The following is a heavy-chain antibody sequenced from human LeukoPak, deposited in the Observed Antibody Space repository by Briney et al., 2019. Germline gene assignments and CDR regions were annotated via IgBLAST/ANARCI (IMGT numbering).Heavy chain of an antibody. CDR3: ARVQRSGIVVNWFDP. CDR1: GFTFSDFY. J-gene: IGHJ5*02. CDR2: ISSSGSYT. V-gene: IGHV3-11*05. Sequence: PGGSLRVSCAASGFTFSDFYMTWIRQAPGKGLEWVSYISSSGSYTNYADPVKGRFTISRDNAKNSLYLQMNSLGAEDTAVYYCARVQRSGIVVNWFDPWGQGTLVIVSS. D-gene: IGHD3-22*01.